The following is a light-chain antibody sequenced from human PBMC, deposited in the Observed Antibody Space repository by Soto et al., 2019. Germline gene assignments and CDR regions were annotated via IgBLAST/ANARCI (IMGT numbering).Light chain of an antibody. CDR2: GTS. Sequence: IVLTQSPATLSVSPGESATLSCRASQTISSNYLAWYQQKPGQAPSLLIYGTSSRATGIPDRFSGSGSGTDFTLTISRLEPEDSAIYYCQQYVSWTFGQGTNVEIK. V-gene: IGKV3-20*01. J-gene: IGKJ1*01. CDR1: QTISSNY. CDR3: QQYVSWT.